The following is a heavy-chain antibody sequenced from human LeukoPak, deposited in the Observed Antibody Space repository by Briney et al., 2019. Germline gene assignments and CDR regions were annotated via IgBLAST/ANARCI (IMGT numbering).Heavy chain of an antibody. V-gene: IGHV3-23*01. CDR1: GFTFSSYA. CDR2: ISGSGGST. D-gene: IGHD3-10*01. Sequence: GGSLRLSCAASGFTFSSYAMSWVRQAPGKGLEWVSAISGSGGSTYYADSVKGRFTISRDNAKNSLYLQMNSLRAEDTAVYYCARDSPSGPFGDFDYWGQGTLVTVSS. J-gene: IGHJ4*02. CDR3: ARDSPSGPFGDFDY.